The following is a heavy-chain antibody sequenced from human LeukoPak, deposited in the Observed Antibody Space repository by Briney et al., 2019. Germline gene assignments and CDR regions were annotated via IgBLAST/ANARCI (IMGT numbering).Heavy chain of an antibody. V-gene: IGHV1-24*01. J-gene: IGHJ3*02. CDR1: GYTLTELS. CDR3: ATGMIVVYAFDI. D-gene: IGHD3-22*01. Sequence: ASVKVSCKVSGYTLTELSMHWVRQAPGKGLEWMGGFDPEDGETIYAQKFQGRVTMTEDTSTDTAYMELSSLRSEDTAVYYCATGMIVVYAFDIWGQGTMVTVSS. CDR2: FDPEDGET.